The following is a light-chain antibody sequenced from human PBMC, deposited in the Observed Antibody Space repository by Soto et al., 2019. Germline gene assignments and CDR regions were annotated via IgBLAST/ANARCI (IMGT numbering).Light chain of an antibody. CDR1: SSNIGAGHD. J-gene: IGLJ3*02. CDR3: QSYDSSLSVV. CDR2: GNS. V-gene: IGLV1-40*01. Sequence: QLVLTQPPSVSGALGQRVTISCTGSSSNIGAGHDVHWYQQLPGTAPKLLIYGNSNRPSGVPDRVSGSKSGTSASLAITGLQAEDEADYYCQSYDSSLSVVFGGGTQLTVL.